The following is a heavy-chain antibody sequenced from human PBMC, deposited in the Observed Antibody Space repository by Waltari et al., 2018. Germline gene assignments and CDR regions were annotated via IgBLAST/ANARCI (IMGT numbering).Heavy chain of an antibody. CDR1: GGTFSSYA. V-gene: IGHV1-69*13. CDR3: ARDRGTIFGVVPDYYYYMDV. Sequence: QVQLVQSGAEVKKPGSSVKVSCKASGGTFSSYAISWVRQAPGQGLEWMGRIIPIFGTANYAQKVQGRGTITADKSTSTAYMELSSLRSEDTAVYYCARDRGTIFGVVPDYYYYMDVWGKGTTVTISS. CDR2: IIPIFGTA. D-gene: IGHD3-3*01. J-gene: IGHJ6*03.